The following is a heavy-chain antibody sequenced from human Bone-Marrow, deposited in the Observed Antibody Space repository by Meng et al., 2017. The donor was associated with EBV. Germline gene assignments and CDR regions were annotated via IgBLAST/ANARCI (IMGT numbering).Heavy chain of an antibody. CDR2: IYYSGST. D-gene: IGHD3-22*01. Sequence: QWPESGSGLVKPSQTLPLPCAVSGGSISSGGYSWSWIRQPPGKGLEWIGSIYYSGSTYYNPSLKSRVTISVDTSKNQFSLKLSSVTAADTAVYYCARATYYYDSSGYSHALDYWGQGTLVTVSS. V-gene: IGHV4-30-2*03. J-gene: IGHJ4*02. CDR1: GGSISSGGYS. CDR3: ARATYYYDSSGYSHALDY.